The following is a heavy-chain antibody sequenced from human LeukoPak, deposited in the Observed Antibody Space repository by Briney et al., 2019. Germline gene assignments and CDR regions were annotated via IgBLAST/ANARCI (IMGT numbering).Heavy chain of an antibody. V-gene: IGHV1-8*01. CDR3: ARGQHSYDDAFDI. D-gene: IGHD3-3*01. CDR2: MNPNNGNT. CDR1: GYTFTSYD. Sequence: ASVKVSCKASGYTFTSYDINWVRQATGQGLEWMGWMNPNNGNTSYAQKFQGRVTMTRNTSISTAYMELSSLRSEDTAVYYCARGQHSYDDAFDIWGQGTMVTVSS. J-gene: IGHJ3*02.